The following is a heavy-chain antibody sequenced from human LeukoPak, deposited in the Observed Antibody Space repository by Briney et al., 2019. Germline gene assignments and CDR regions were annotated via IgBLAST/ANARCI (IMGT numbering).Heavy chain of an antibody. CDR1: GGSISSYY. Sequence: SETLSHTCTDSGGSISSYYWSWIRQPPGKGLEWIGYIYYTGSTNYKSSLKSRVTISVDTSKNQFSLKLSSVTAADTAVYYCARTTEGGYSYGYFYYYYMDVWGKGTTVTISS. V-gene: IGHV4-59*01. CDR3: ARTTEGGYSYGYFYYYYMDV. CDR2: IYYTGST. J-gene: IGHJ6*03. D-gene: IGHD5-18*01.